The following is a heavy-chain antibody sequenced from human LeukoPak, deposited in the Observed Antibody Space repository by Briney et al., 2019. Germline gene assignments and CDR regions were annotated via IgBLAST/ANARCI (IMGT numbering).Heavy chain of an antibody. V-gene: IGHV3-33*01. CDR3: AREWGRIAVAGGPGY. CDR2: IWYDGQTK. D-gene: IGHD6-19*01. CDR1: GFIFSNYG. Sequence: GGSLRLSCEASGFIFSNYGMHWVRQAPGKGLEWLALIWYDGQTKFYADSVKGRFTISRDNSGNTLFLHMTSLRVEDTAIYYCAREWGRIAVAGGPGYWGQGALVTVSS. J-gene: IGHJ4*02.